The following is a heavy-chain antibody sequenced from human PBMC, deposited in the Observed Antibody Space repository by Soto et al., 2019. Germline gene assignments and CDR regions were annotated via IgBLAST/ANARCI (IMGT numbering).Heavy chain of an antibody. CDR3: ARLSARVAGTIEFDY. D-gene: IGHD6-19*01. CDR2: IYHSGST. J-gene: IGHJ4*02. CDR1: GGTISSSNW. Sequence: SETLSLTCAVAGGTISSSNWWSWVRQPPGKGLEWIGEIYHSGSTNYNPSLKSRVTISVDKSKNQFSLKLSSVTAADTAVYYCARLSARVAGTIEFDYWGQGTLVTVSS. V-gene: IGHV4-4*02.